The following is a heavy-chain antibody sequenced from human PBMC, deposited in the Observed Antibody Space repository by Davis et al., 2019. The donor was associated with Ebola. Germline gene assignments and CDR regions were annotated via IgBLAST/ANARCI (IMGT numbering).Heavy chain of an antibody. CDR3: ARCYYDYYYYYMDV. CDR2: IYYSGST. V-gene: IGHV4-59*08. D-gene: IGHD2-21*01. Sequence: PSETLSLTCTVSGGSISSYYWSWIRQPPGKGLEWIGYIYYSGSTNYNPSLKSRVTISVDTSKNQFSLKLSSVTAADTAVYYCARCYYDYYYYYMDVWGKGTTVTVSS. CDR1: GGSISSYY. J-gene: IGHJ6*03.